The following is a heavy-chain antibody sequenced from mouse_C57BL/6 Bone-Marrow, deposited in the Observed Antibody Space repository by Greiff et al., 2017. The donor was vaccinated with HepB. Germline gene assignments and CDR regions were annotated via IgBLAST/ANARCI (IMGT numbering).Heavy chain of an antibody. Sequence: VQLQQSGPELVKPGASVKISCKASGYAFSSSWMNWVKQRPGKGLEWIGRIYPGDGDTNYNGKFKGKATLTADKSSSTAYMQLSSLTSEDSAVYFCARVSNYYGSPYFDYWGQGTTLTVSS. CDR1: GYAFSSSW. D-gene: IGHD1-1*01. CDR2: IYPGDGDT. J-gene: IGHJ2*01. V-gene: IGHV1-82*01. CDR3: ARVSNYYGSPYFDY.